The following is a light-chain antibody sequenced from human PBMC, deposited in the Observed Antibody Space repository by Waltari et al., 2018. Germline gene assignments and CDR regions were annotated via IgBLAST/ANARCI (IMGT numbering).Light chain of an antibody. J-gene: IGKJ2*01. V-gene: IGKV6-21*01. CDR1: QRIGGR. CDR2: YSS. CDR3: HHSYSLPYT. Sequence: EIVLTQSRDCRSVTRYWKVTSTCRASQRIGGRIHWYQQKPDQSPKVLIKYSSQSFSGVPSRFSGSGSGTDFTLTINGLEAEDAATYYCHHSYSLPYTFGQGTKLEIK.